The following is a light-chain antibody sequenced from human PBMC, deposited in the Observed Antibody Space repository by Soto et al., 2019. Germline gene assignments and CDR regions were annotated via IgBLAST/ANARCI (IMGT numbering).Light chain of an antibody. CDR2: WTS. CDR3: QQYYSTPPT. CDR1: QSVLYSSNNQNY. Sequence: DIVMTQSPDSLAVSLGERATINCKSSQSVLYSSNNQNYLAWYQQKPGQPPKLLIYWTSTRESGVPDRFSRSGSGTDFTHTISSLQAEDVAVYYCQQYYSTPPTFGQGTKVEIK. J-gene: IGKJ1*01. V-gene: IGKV4-1*01.